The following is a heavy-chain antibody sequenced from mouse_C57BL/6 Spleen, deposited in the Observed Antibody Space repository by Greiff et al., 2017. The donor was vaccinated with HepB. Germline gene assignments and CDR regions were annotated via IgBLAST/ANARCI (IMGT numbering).Heavy chain of an antibody. J-gene: IGHJ2*01. CDR1: GYTFTSYW. CDR2: IDPSDSYT. V-gene: IGHV1-50*01. Sequence: VQLQQPGAELVKPGASVKLSCKASGYTFTSYWMQWVKQRPGQGLEWIGEIDPSDSYTNYNQKFKGKATLTVDTSSSTAYMQLSSLTSEDSAVYYCARREELYYFDYWGQGTTLTVSS. CDR3: ARREELYYFDY.